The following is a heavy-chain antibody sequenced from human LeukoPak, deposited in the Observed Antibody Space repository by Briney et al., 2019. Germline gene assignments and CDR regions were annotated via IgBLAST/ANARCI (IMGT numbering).Heavy chain of an antibody. D-gene: IGHD4-11*01. CDR3: AKDRLSGYSGGVLDY. Sequence: GGSLRLSCAASGFTFGDYYMSWIRQAPGKGLEWVSYISSSGSTIYYADSVKGRFTISRDNAKNSLYLQMNSLRAEDMALYYCAKDRLSGYSGGVLDYWGQGTLVTVSS. J-gene: IGHJ4*02. V-gene: IGHV3-11*01. CDR2: ISSSGSTI. CDR1: GFTFGDYY.